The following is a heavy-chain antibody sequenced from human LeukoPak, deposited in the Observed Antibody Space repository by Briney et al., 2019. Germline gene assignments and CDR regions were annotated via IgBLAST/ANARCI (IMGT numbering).Heavy chain of an antibody. CDR3: TRGSIAYYYMDV. CDR1: GGSISSDTSH. CDR2: IHYTGRT. J-gene: IGHJ6*03. Sequence: SETLSLTCTVSGGSISSDTSHWGWIRQPPGKGLEWIGSIHYTGRTYYNPSLKSRVTISVDTSKNQFSLKLSSVTAADTAVYYCTRGSIAYYYMDVWSKGTTVTISS. D-gene: IGHD3-22*01. V-gene: IGHV4-39*07.